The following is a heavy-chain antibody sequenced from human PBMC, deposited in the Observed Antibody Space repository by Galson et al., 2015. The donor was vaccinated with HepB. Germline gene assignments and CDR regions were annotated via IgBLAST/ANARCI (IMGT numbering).Heavy chain of an antibody. CDR3: ARGRYYYDSSGYHPFDY. V-gene: IGHV4-30-4*07. Sequence: GGSISSGGYSWSWIRQPPGKGLEWIGYIYYSGSTYYNPSLKSRVTISVDTSKNQFSLKLSSVTAADTAVYYCARGRYYYDSSGYHPFDYWGQGTLVTVSS. CDR2: IYYSGST. D-gene: IGHD3-22*01. CDR1: GGSISSGGYS. J-gene: IGHJ4*02.